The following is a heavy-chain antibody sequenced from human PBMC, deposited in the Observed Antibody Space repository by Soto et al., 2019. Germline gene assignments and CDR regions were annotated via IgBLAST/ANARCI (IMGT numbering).Heavy chain of an antibody. Sequence: GGSLRLSCEASGFDFRIYEMNWVRQAPGKGLEWLSYIGSTGSTIYYADSVKGQFTISRDDGKNSVYLQMNTLRAEDTAVYYCARRGYSGYDWGWYFDFWGQGTPVTVSS. V-gene: IGHV3-48*03. CDR2: IGSTGSTI. J-gene: IGHJ4*02. CDR1: GFDFRIYE. D-gene: IGHD5-12*01. CDR3: ARRGYSGYDWGWYFDF.